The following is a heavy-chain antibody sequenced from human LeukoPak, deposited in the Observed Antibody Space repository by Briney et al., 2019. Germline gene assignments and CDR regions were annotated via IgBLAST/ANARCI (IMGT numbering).Heavy chain of an antibody. CDR1: GYTLTGYY. V-gene: IGHV1-2*06. J-gene: IGHJ4*02. CDR2: INPNSGGT. D-gene: IGHD5-24*01. CDR3: ARVGRGDGYNYDY. Sequence: ASVKVSCKASGYTLTGYYMHWVRQAPGQGLEWMGRINPNSGGTNYAQKFQGRVTMTRDTSISTAYMELSRLRSDDTAVYYCARVGRGDGYNYDYWGQGTLVTVSS.